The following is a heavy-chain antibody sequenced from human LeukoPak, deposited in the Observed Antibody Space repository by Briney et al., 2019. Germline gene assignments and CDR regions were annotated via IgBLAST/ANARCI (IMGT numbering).Heavy chain of an antibody. Sequence: ASVKVSCKASGYTFTTYAIHWVRQAPGQRLEWMGWINAGSGNTKFSQKFRGRVTITRDTSASTAYMELSSLTSEDTAVYYCARSDSSGYSPFDYWGQGTLVTVSS. CDR1: GYTFTTYA. J-gene: IGHJ4*02. CDR2: INAGSGNT. D-gene: IGHD3-22*01. V-gene: IGHV1-3*01. CDR3: ARSDSSGYSPFDY.